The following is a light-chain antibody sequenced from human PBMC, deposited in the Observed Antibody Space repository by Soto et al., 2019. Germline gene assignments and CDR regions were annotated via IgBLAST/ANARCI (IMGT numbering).Light chain of an antibody. CDR1: ESVSSN. J-gene: IGKJ1*01. CDR3: QQYNNWPPGRT. Sequence: EIVITQSPVTLSLSPGERATLSCRASESVSSNLAWYQQKPGQAPRLLIYDASTRPTGIPARFSGSGSGTEFTLTISSLQSEDFEVYYCQQYNNWPPGRTFGQGTKVEIK. V-gene: IGKV3-15*01. CDR2: DAS.